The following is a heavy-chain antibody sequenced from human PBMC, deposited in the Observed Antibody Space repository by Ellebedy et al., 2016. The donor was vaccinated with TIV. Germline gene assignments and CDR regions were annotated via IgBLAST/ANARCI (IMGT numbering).Heavy chain of an antibody. CDR1: GYSFTSYW. V-gene: IGHV5-51*01. D-gene: IGHD5-12*01. J-gene: IGHJ6*02. CDR2: IYPGDSDT. CDR3: ARGASGYAYYYYYGMDV. Sequence: GESLKISCKGSGYSFTSYWIGWVRQMPGKGLEWMGIIYPGDSDTRYSPSFQGQVTISADKSISTAYLQWSSLKASDTAMYYCARGASGYAYYYYYGMDVWGQGTTVTVSS.